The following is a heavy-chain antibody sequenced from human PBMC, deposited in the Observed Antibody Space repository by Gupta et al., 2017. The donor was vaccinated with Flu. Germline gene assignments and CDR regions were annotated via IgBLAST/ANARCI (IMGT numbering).Heavy chain of an antibody. Sequence: EVQLVESGGGLVHPGRFMRSSCTASGFVVGDHAVNWVRQAPGKGLELVGFIRSNSFGGTTEYAASVKGRFTISRDDSKSIAYLQMNSLRTEDTALYYCTRASRAAGGLEDSWGQGTLVTVSS. CDR1: GFVVGDHA. CDR3: TRASRAAGGLEDS. CDR2: IRSNSFGGTT. J-gene: IGHJ4*02. D-gene: IGHD6-13*01. V-gene: IGHV3-49*04.